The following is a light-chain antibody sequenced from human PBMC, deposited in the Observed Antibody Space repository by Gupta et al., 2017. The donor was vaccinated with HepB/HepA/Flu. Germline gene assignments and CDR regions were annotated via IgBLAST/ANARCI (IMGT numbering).Light chain of an antibody. CDR1: QSVSSSY. Sequence: EIVLTQSPATLSLSPGERATLSCGASQSVSSSYLGWYQQKPGLAPRLLIYDASNRATGIPDRFSGSGSGTDFTLTISRLEPEDFAVYYCQQYGSSPFTFGPGTKVDVK. J-gene: IGKJ3*01. CDR3: QQYGSSPFT. CDR2: DAS. V-gene: IGKV3D-20*01.